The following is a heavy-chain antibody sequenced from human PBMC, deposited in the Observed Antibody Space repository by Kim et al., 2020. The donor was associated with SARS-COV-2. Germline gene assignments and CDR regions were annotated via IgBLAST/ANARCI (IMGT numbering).Heavy chain of an antibody. J-gene: IGHJ4*02. Sequence: SETLSLTCTVSGGSVSSGSYYWSWIRQPPGKGLEWIGYIYYSGSTNYNPSLKSRVTISVDTSKNQFSLKLSSVTAADTAVYYCARADPMVRGVSEIFDYWGQGTLVTVSS. CDR1: GGSVSSGSYY. CDR2: IYYSGST. V-gene: IGHV4-61*01. D-gene: IGHD3-10*01. CDR3: ARADPMVRGVSEIFDY.